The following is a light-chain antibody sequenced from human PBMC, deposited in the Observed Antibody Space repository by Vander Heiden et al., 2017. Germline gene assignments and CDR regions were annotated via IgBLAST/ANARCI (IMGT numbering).Light chain of an antibody. V-gene: IGLV3-1*01. CDR2: QND. Sequence: SYELTPPPSLSVSPGQAAPITCSGHSFGERFAAWSQQRPGQSPVLLSYQNDRRPAGIPERFSGSNDGNTATLTISGTQTVDDADYYCQAWDSSTLVFGGGTKVTVL. CDR1: SFGERF. J-gene: IGLJ2*01. CDR3: QAWDSSTLV.